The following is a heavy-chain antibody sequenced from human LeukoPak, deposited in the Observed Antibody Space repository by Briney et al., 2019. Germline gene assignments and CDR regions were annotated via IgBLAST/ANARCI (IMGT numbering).Heavy chain of an antibody. D-gene: IGHD3-9*01. V-gene: IGHV1-18*01. CDR1: GYTFTNYG. CDR2: ISTYNGDT. J-gene: IGHJ4*02. CDR3: ARDPGQYYDILTGYYTPYYFDY. Sequence: ASVKVSCKASGYTFTNYGISWVRQAPGQGLEWMGWISTYNGDTDYAQKLQGRVTMTADTSTSTAYMELRSLRSDDTAVYYCARDPGQYYDILTGYYTPYYFDYWGQGTLVTVSS.